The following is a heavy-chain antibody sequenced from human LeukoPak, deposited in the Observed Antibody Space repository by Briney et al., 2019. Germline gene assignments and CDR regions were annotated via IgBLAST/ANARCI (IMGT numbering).Heavy chain of an antibody. CDR2: ISYDGSNK. J-gene: IGHJ4*02. D-gene: IGHD5-24*01. CDR3: ARVQESGWLQSTFDY. V-gene: IGHV3-30-3*01. Sequence: GGSLRLSCAASGFTFSSYAMHWVRQAPGKGLEWVAVISYDGSNKYYADSVKGRFTISRDNSKNTLYLQMNSLRAEDTAVYYCARVQESGWLQSTFDYWGQGTLVTVSS. CDR1: GFTFSSYA.